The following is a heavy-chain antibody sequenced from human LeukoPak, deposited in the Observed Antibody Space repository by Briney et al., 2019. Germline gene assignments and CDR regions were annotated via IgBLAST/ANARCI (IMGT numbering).Heavy chain of an antibody. CDR1: GYTFTSYG. CDR2: ISAYNGNT. CDR3: VRVQFTIFGVVSWFDP. V-gene: IGHV1-18*01. D-gene: IGHD3-3*01. Sequence: ASVKVSCKASGYTFTSYGISWVRQAPGQGLEWMGWISAYNGNTNYAQKLLGRVTMTTDTSTSTAYMELRSLRSDDTAVYYCVRVQFTIFGVVSWFDPWGQGTLVTVSS. J-gene: IGHJ5*02.